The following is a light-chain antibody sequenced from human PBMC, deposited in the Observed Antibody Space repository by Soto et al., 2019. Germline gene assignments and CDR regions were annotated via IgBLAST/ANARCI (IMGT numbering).Light chain of an antibody. CDR1: SSDVGSHDL. V-gene: IGLV2-14*02. CDR3: SSFTSTTTYV. CDR2: DVS. J-gene: IGLJ1*01. Sequence: ALTQPASVSGSPGQSIAISCTGTSSDVGSHDLVSWYQQQSGKVPKLIIYDVSSRPSGVSNRFSGSKSGNTASLTISGLQAEDEADYYCSSFTSTTTYVFGTGTKVTVL.